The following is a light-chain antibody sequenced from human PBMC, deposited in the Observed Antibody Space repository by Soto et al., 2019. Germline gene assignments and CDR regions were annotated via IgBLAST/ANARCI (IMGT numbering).Light chain of an antibody. CDR1: SSNIGSNS. CDR3: AAWDDSLNGVV. CDR2: NNN. Sequence: QSVLTQPPSASGTPGQRVTISCSGRSSNIGSNSVNWYQQFPGTAPKLLIYNNNQRPSGVPARFTGSKFGTSVSLAISGLRSEDEADYYCAAWDDSLNGVVIGGGTKLTVL. V-gene: IGLV1-44*01. J-gene: IGLJ2*01.